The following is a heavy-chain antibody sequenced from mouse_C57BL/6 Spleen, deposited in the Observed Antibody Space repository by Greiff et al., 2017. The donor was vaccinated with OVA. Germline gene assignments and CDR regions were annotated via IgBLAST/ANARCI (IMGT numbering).Heavy chain of an antibody. CDR2: INYDGSST. CDR1: GFTFSDYY. Sequence: EVMLVESEGGLVQPGSSMKLSCTASGFTFSDYYMAWVRQVPEKGLEWVANINYDGSSTYYLDSLKSRFIISRDNAKNILYLQMSSLKSEDTATYYCARGGYYFDYWGQGTTLTVSS. J-gene: IGHJ2*01. V-gene: IGHV5-16*01. CDR3: ARGGYYFDY.